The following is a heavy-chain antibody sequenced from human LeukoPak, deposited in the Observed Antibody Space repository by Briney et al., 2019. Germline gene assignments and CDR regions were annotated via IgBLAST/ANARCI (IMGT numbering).Heavy chain of an antibody. V-gene: IGHV4-31*03. CDR2: IHYSGGT. Sequence: PSETLSLTCTVSGGSISSGDYYWSWIRQHPGKGLEYIGNIHYSGGTYYNPSLKSRVTISVDTSKNQFSLKLNSVTAADTAIYYCARARYSYGWVDYWGQGTLVTVSS. CDR1: GGSISSGDYY. CDR3: ARARYSYGWVDY. D-gene: IGHD5-18*01. J-gene: IGHJ4*02.